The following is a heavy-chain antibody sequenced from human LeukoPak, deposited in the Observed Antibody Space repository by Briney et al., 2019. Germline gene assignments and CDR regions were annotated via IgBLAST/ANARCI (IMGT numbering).Heavy chain of an antibody. D-gene: IGHD3-10*01. J-gene: IGHJ4*02. CDR2: IYYSGST. CDR3: ARRVVRGVIGLYYFDY. Sequence: SEILSLTCTVSGGSISSSSYYWGWIRQPPGKGLEWIGSIYYSGSTYYNPSLKSRVTISVDTSKNQFSLKLSSVTAADTAVYYCARRVVRGVIGLYYFDYGGQGTLVTVSS. V-gene: IGHV4-39*01. CDR1: GGSISSSSYY.